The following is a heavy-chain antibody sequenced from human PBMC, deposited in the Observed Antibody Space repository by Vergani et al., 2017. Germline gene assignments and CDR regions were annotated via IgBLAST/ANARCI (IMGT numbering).Heavy chain of an antibody. J-gene: IGHJ4*02. V-gene: IGHV3-11*04. CDR2: ISDGGETK. CDR1: GFIFSDYY. CDR3: AKDGRENSDYGYFDY. Sequence: QVQLVASGGGLVRPGGSLRLSCAASGFIFSDYYMTWIRQTPGKGLEWLAHISDGGETKMYVDSVKGRFTISRDTSKKTLSLQMRSLRADDTAVYYCAKDGRENSDYGYFDYWGQGTLVTVSS. D-gene: IGHD4-17*01.